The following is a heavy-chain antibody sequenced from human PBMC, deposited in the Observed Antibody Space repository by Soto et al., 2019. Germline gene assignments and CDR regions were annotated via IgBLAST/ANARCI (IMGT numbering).Heavy chain of an antibody. CDR1: GFTFDDYA. CDR2: INWNSGSI. D-gene: IGHD3-22*01. V-gene: IGHV3-9*01. Sequence: EVQLVESGGGLVQPGRSLRLSCAASGFTFDDYAMHWVRQAPGKGLEWVSGINWNSGSIGYADSVKGRFTISRDNAKNSLYLQMNRLRTEDTGLYYCAKGYNYDRSGNPDYWGQGTLVTVSS. J-gene: IGHJ4*02. CDR3: AKGYNYDRSGNPDY.